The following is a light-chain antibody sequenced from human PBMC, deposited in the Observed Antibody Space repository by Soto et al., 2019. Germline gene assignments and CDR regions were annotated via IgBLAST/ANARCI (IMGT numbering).Light chain of an antibody. CDR2: SSH. J-gene: IGLJ3*02. CDR1: SSNIGSNT. V-gene: IGLV1-44*01. CDR3: AAWDDSLNGPV. Sequence: QSVLTQPPSASGTPGQRVTISCSGSSSNIGSNTVCWYQQLPGTAPKLLVYSSHQRPSGVPDRFSGSKSGTSASLAISGLQSDDEALYYCAAWDDSLNGPVFGGGTQLTVL.